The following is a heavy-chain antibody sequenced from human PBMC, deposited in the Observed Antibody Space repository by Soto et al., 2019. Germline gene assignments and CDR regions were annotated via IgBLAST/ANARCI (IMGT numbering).Heavy chain of an antibody. CDR3: AKDKWELSYDFDY. CDR2: ISWNSGSI. D-gene: IGHD1-26*01. Sequence: EVQLVESGGGLVQPGRSLRLSCAASGFTFDDYAMHWVRQAPGKGLEWVSGISWNSGSIGYADSVEGRVTISSDNAKNSLYLQMNSLRAEDTALYYCAKDKWELSYDFDYWGQGTLVTVSS. V-gene: IGHV3-9*01. CDR1: GFTFDDYA. J-gene: IGHJ4*02.